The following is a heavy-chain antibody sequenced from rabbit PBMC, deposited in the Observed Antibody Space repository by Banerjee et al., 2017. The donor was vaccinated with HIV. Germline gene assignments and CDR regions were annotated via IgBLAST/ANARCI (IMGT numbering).Heavy chain of an antibody. V-gene: IGHV1S45*01. Sequence: LEESGGGLVKPGGTLTLTCTVSGFSFSSNWICWVRQAPGKGLEWIACIDTSDGDTDYANWQKGRFTISKTSSTTVTLQMASLTAADTATYFCARNYVNAFDPWGPGTLVTVS. J-gene: IGHJ2*01. D-gene: IGHD1-1*01. CDR3: ARNYVNAFDP. CDR1: GFSFSSNW. CDR2: IDTSDGDT.